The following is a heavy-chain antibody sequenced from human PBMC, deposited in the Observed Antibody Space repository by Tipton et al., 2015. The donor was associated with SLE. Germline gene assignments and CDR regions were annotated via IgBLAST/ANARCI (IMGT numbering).Heavy chain of an antibody. J-gene: IGHJ3*02. V-gene: IGHV4-59*11. CDR3: ARDKQWLVWGAFDI. D-gene: IGHD6-19*01. CDR2: IYYSGST. CDR1: GGSFSSHY. Sequence: TLSLTCAVYGGSFSSHYWSWIRQPPGKGLEWIGYIYYSGSTNYNPSLKSRVTISVDTSKNQFSLKLSSVTAADTAVYYCARDKQWLVWGAFDIWGQGTMVTVSS.